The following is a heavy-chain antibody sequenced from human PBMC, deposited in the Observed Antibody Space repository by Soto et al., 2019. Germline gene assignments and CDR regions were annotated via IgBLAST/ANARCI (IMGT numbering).Heavy chain of an antibody. CDR3: ARGYCSGGSCYRSTWKTYYFDY. CDR1: GFTFSSYA. Sequence: QVQLVESGGGVVQPGRSLRLSCAASGFTFSSYAMHWVRQAPGKGLEWVAVISYDGSNKYYADSVKGRFTISRDNYKNXXNXQXXSLRAEDTAVYYCARGYCSGGSCYRSTWKTYYFDYWGQGTLVTVSS. J-gene: IGHJ4*02. V-gene: IGHV3-30-3*01. CDR2: ISYDGSNK. D-gene: IGHD2-15*01.